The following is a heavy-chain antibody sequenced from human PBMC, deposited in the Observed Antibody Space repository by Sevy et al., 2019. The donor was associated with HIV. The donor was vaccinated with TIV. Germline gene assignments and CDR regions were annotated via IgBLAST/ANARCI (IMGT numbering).Heavy chain of an antibody. Sequence: GGSLRLSCAASGFSLSNYAMHWVRQAPGKGLEWVSVISGSGSSTYYADSVKGRFTISRDTSNNTLFLQMNSLRAEDTAVNFCAKDLIIVVGEAFDLWGQGTMVTVSS. V-gene: IGHV3-23*01. CDR3: AKDLIIVVGEAFDL. J-gene: IGHJ3*01. CDR2: ISGSGSST. D-gene: IGHD3-22*01. CDR1: GFSLSNYA.